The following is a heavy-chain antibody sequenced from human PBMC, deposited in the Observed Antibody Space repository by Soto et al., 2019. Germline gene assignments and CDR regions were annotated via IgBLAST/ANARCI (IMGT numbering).Heavy chain of an antibody. CDR2: IYYSGST. Sequence: SETLSLTCTVSGGSISSYYWSWIRQPPGKGLEWIGYIYYSGSTNYNPSLKSRVTMSVDTSKNQFSLKLSSVTAADTAVYYCARARIAVAALDYWGQGTLVTVSS. CDR1: GGSISSYY. V-gene: IGHV4-59*01. D-gene: IGHD6-19*01. CDR3: ARARIAVAALDY. J-gene: IGHJ4*02.